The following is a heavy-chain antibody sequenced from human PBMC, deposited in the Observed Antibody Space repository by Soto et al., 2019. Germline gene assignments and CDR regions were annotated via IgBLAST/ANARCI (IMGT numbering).Heavy chain of an antibody. CDR3: ARGRYGDY. V-gene: IGHV1-18*01. J-gene: IGHJ4*02. CDR1: GYAFTTYG. Sequence: QVPLVQSGAEVKKPGASVKVSCKGSGYAFTTYGITWVRQAPGQGLEWMGWISAHNGNTNYAQKLQGRVTVTRDTSTSTAYMELWSLRSDDTAVYYCARGRYGDYWGQGALVTVSS. D-gene: IGHD1-1*01. CDR2: ISAHNGNT.